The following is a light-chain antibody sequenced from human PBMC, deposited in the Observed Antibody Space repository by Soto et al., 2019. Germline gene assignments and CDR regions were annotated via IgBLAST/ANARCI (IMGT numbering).Light chain of an antibody. CDR3: QQYNSYRIT. CDR1: QTISSW. V-gene: IGKV1-5*03. CDR2: KAS. Sequence: IQVTPAPSALSPSVGARVTITGRATQTISSWLAWYQQKPGKAPKLLIYKASSLESGVPSRFSGSGSGTEFTLTISSLEPDDFATYYCQQYNSYRITFGQGTRLEIK. J-gene: IGKJ5*01.